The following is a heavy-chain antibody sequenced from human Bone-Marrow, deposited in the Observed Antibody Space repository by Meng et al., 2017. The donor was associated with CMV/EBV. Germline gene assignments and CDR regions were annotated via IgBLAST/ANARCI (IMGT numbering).Heavy chain of an antibody. D-gene: IGHD2-2*01. CDR2: IYYSGST. V-gene: IGHV4-39*07. Sequence: GSLRLSCTVSGGSTSSSSYYWGWIRQPPGKGLEWIGSIYYSGSTYYNPSLKSRVTISVDTSKNQFSLKLSSVTAADTAVYYCAREGCSSTSCTAYYFDYWGQGTLVTISS. CDR1: GGSTSSSSYY. J-gene: IGHJ4*02. CDR3: AREGCSSTSCTAYYFDY.